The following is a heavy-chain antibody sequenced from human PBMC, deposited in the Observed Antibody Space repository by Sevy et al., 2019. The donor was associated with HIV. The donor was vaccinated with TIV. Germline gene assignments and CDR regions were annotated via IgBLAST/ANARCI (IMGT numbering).Heavy chain of an antibody. CDR2: ISSSSSYI. D-gene: IGHD6-19*01. CDR1: GFTFSSYS. CDR3: AREARIAVAGPTGGFDP. J-gene: IGHJ5*02. Sequence: GGSLRLSCAASGFTFSSYSMNWVRQAPGKGLEWVSSISSSSSYIYYVGSVNGRFTISRDNAKNSLYLQMNSLRAEDTAVYYCAREARIAVAGPTGGFDPWGQGTLVTVSS. V-gene: IGHV3-21*01.